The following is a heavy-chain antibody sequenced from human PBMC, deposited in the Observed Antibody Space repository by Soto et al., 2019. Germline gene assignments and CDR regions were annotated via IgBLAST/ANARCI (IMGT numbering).Heavy chain of an antibody. CDR1: GGSFSGYY. CDR3: ARDKITGLFDY. V-gene: IGHV4-34*01. J-gene: IGHJ4*02. Sequence: QVQLQQWGAGLXKPSETLSLTCAVYGGSFSGYYWTWIRQPPGTGLEWIGEINHSGSTNYNPSLKSRVTISVDTSKNQFSLKLTSVTAADTAVYYCARDKITGLFDYWGQGTLVTVSS. D-gene: IGHD2-8*02. CDR2: INHSGST.